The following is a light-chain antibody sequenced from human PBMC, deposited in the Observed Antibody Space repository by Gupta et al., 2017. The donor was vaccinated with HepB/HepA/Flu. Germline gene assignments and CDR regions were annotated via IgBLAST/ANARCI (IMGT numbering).Light chain of an antibody. CDR1: KLGDKY. V-gene: IGLV3-1*01. CDR3: QAWDSSTYYV. Sequence: SYDLTQPPSVSVSPGQPASITCSGDKLGDKYACWYQQKPGQSPVLVIYQDSKRPSGIPERFSGSNSGNTATLTISGTQAMDEADYYCQAWDSSTYYVFGTGTKVTVL. J-gene: IGLJ1*01. CDR2: QDS.